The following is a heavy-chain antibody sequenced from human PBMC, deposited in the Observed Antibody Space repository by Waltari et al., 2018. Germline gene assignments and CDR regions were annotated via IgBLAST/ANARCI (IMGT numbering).Heavy chain of an antibody. J-gene: IGHJ1*01. V-gene: IGHV1-69*01. CDR1: GGTFSSYA. CDR2: IIPIFGTA. D-gene: IGHD6-13*01. Sequence: QVQLVQSGAEVKKPGSSVKVSCKASGGTFSSYAISWVRQAPGQGLEWMGGIIPIFGTANYAQKFQGRVTITADESTSTAYMELSSLRSEDTAVYYCARDDRGIAAAATGYFQHWGQGTLVTVSS. CDR3: ARDDRGIAAAATGYFQH.